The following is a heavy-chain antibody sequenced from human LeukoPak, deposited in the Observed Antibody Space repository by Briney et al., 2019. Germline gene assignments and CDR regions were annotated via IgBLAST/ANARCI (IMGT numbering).Heavy chain of an antibody. Sequence: ASVTVSCTASGYTFTGYYMHWVRQAPGQGLEWMGRINPNSGGTNYAQKFQGRVTMTRDTSISTAYMELSRLRSDDTAVYYCARVLGTAYYYYGMDVWGQGTTVTVSS. CDR2: INPNSGGT. J-gene: IGHJ6*02. D-gene: IGHD1/OR15-1a*01. CDR3: ARVLGTAYYYYGMDV. V-gene: IGHV1-2*06. CDR1: GYTFTGYY.